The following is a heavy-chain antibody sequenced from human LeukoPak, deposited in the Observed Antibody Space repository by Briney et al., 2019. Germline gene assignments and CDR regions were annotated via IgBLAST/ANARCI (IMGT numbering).Heavy chain of an antibody. CDR2: ISTNGDST. D-gene: IGHD3-22*01. V-gene: IGHV3-64D*09. Sequence: PGGSLRLSCSASGFTFSSNVMHWVRQAPGKGLEYVSAISTNGDSTYYADSVKGRFTFSRDNSRNTLYRQMSSLRAEDSAVYYCVKAAYDTSGFYHAYDIWGQGTMVTVSS. CDR3: VKAAYDTSGFYHAYDI. J-gene: IGHJ3*02. CDR1: GFTFSSNV.